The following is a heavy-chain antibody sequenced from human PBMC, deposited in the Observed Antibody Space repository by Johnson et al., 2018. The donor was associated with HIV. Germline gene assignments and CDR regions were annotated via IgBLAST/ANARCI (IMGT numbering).Heavy chain of an antibody. D-gene: IGHD6-6*01. CDR3: ARGGRKQLACDAFDI. V-gene: IGHV3-30*02. J-gene: IGHJ3*02. Sequence: QVQLVESGGGVVQPGGSLRLSCAASGLTFSSYGMHWVRQAPGKGLEWVAFIRYDGSNKNYADSVKGRFTISRDNSKNTLYLQMNSLRAEDTALYYCARGGRKQLACDAFDIWGQGTMVTVSS. CDR2: IRYDGSNK. CDR1: GLTFSSYG.